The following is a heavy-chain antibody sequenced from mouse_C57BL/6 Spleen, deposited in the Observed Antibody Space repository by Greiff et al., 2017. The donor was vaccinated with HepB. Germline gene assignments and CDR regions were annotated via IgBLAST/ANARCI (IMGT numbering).Heavy chain of an antibody. J-gene: IGHJ3*01. V-gene: IGHV1-54*01. D-gene: IGHD2-1*01. CDR1: GYAFTNYL. CDR3: ARGDSTMWFAY. Sequence: QVQLQQSGAELVRPGTSVKVSCKASGYAFTNYLIEWVKQRPGQGLEWIGVINPGSGGPNYNEKFKGKATLTADKSSSTAYMQLSSLTSEDSAVYFCARGDSTMWFAYWGQGTLVTVSA. CDR2: INPGSGGP.